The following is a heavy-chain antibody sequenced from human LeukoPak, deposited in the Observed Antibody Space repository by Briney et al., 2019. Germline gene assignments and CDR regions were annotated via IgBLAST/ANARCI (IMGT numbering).Heavy chain of an antibody. D-gene: IGHD3-22*01. V-gene: IGHV3-30-3*01. CDR2: ISYDGSNK. CDR3: VRIVVAITTSAFDI. J-gene: IGHJ3*02. Sequence: GGSLRLSCAASGFTFSSYAMHWVRQAPGKGLEWVAVISYDGSNKYYADSVKGRFTISRDNSKNTLYLQMNSLRAEDTAVYYCVRIVVAITTSAFDIWGQGTMVTVSS. CDR1: GFTFSSYA.